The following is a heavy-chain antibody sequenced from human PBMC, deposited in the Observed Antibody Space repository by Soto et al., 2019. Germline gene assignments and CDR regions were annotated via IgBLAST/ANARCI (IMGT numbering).Heavy chain of an antibody. V-gene: IGHV3-9*01. CDR1: GFTFDDYA. J-gene: IGHJ6*03. D-gene: IGHD4-17*01. CDR3: AKDRTEIEYGDYIRGYYYYMDV. CDR2: ISWNSGSI. Sequence: EVQLVESGGGLVQPGRSLRLSCAASGFTFDDYAMHWVRQAPGKGLEWVSGISWNSGSIGYADSVKGRFTISRDNAKNSLYLQMNSLRAEDTALYYCAKDRTEIEYGDYIRGYYYYMDVWGKGTTVTVSS.